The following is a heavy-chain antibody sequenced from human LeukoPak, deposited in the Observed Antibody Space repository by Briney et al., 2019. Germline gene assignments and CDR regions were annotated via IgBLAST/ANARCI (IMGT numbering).Heavy chain of an antibody. Sequence: PGGSLRLSCAASGFTFDDYAMHWVRQAPGKGLEWVSGISWNSGSIGYADSVKGRFTISRDNAKNSLYLQMNSLRAEDTAVYYCARGLAYGGYWGQGTLVTVSS. J-gene: IGHJ4*02. D-gene: IGHD2-21*01. CDR1: GFTFDDYA. CDR2: ISWNSGSI. V-gene: IGHV3-9*01. CDR3: ARGLAYGGY.